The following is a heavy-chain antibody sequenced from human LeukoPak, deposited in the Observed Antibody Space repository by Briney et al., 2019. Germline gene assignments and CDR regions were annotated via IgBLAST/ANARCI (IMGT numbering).Heavy chain of an antibody. CDR3: AKDSGQSWNFGESGADY. V-gene: IGHV3-23*01. Sequence: GGSLRLSCAASGFTFSSYAMSWVRQAPGKGLEWVSAISGSGGSTYYADSVKGRFTISRDNSKNTLYLQMNSLRAEDTAVYYCAKDSGQSWNFGESGADYWGRGTLVTVSS. J-gene: IGHJ4*02. D-gene: IGHD1-7*01. CDR1: GFTFSSYA. CDR2: ISGSGGST.